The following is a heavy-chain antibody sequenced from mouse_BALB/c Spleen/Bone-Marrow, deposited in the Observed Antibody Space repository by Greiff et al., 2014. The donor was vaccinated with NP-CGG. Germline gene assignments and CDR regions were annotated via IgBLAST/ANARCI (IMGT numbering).Heavy chain of an antibody. Sequence: QVQLQQSGAELLKSGASVKISCKAPGYTFSSYWIEWVKQRPGHGLEWIGEILPGSGSIKYNEKFKGKATFTADTSSNTAYMQRSSLTSEDSAVYYCASRYDTMDYWGQGTSVTVSS. V-gene: IGHV1-9*01. CDR3: ASRYDTMDY. CDR1: GYTFSSYW. J-gene: IGHJ4*01. CDR2: ILPGSGSI.